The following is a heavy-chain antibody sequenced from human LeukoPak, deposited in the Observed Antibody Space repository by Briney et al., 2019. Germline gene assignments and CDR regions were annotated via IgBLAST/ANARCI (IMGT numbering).Heavy chain of an antibody. CDR3: ARPSSASGSYSYYYYMDV. Sequence: SETLSLTCNVSGGSISSSSYYWAWVRQPPGMGLEWIGSIYYSGSTYYEPSLKNRVTISVDTSKNQFSLNLNSVTAADSAVYYCARPSSASGSYSYYYYMDVWGKGTTVTVSS. CDR2: IYYSGST. D-gene: IGHD6-19*01. V-gene: IGHV4-39*01. CDR1: GGSISSSSYY. J-gene: IGHJ6*03.